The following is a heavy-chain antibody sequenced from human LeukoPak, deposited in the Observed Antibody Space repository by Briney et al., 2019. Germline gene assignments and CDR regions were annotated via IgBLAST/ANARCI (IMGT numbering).Heavy chain of an antibody. CDR3: AKDLGLPSSSYFDY. D-gene: IGHD3-10*01. J-gene: IGHJ4*02. CDR2: ISSSSSYI. CDR1: GFTFSSYS. Sequence: NTGGSLRLSCAASGFTFSSYSMNWVRQAPGKGLEWVSSISSSSSYIYYADSVKGRFTISRDNSKNTLYLQMNSLRAEDTAVYYCAKDLGLPSSSYFDYWGQGTLVTVSS. V-gene: IGHV3-21*04.